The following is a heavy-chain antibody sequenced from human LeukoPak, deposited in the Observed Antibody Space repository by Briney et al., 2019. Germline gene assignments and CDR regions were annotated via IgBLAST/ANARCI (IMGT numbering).Heavy chain of an antibody. D-gene: IGHD5-24*01. CDR2: IYTSGSTRST. CDR1: GGSISSNY. J-gene: IGHJ4*02. V-gene: IGHV4-4*07. Sequence: SETLSLTCTVSGGSISSNYWSWIRQPAGKGREWIGRIYTSGSTRSTNYNASLKSRVTMSVDTSKNQFSLKLSSVTAADTAVYYCTRGPQGRDGYTIDYWGQGTLVTVSS. CDR3: TRGPQGRDGYTIDY.